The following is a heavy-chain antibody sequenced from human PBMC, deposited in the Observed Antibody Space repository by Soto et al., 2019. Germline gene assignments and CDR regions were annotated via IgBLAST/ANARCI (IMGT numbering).Heavy chain of an antibody. D-gene: IGHD2-15*01. CDR1: GGSFSGYY. Sequence: SETLSLTCAVYGGSFSGYYWSWIRQPPGKGLEWIGEINHSGSTNYNPSLKSRVTISVDTSKNQFSLKLSSVTAADTAVYYCASEKHGYCSGGSCYSGVRYYYYMDVWGKGTTVTVS. V-gene: IGHV4-34*01. CDR2: INHSGST. J-gene: IGHJ6*03. CDR3: ASEKHGYCSGGSCYSGVRYYYYMDV.